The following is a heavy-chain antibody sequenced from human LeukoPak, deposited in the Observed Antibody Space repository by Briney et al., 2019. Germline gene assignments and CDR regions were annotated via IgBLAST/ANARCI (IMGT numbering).Heavy chain of an antibody. D-gene: IGHD6-19*01. CDR1: GYTFTSYG. Sequence: GASVNVSCKASGYTFTSYGISWVRQAPGQGLEWMGWISAYNGNTNYAQKLQGRVTMTTDTSTSTAYMELRSLRSDDTAVYYCAKVAGTYYYYYYGMDVWGQGTTVTVSS. V-gene: IGHV1-18*01. CDR3: AKVAGTYYYYYYGMDV. J-gene: IGHJ6*02. CDR2: ISAYNGNT.